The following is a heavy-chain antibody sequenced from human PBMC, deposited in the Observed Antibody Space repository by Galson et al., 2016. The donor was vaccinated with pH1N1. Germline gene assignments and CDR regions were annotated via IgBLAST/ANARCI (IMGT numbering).Heavy chain of an antibody. CDR1: RYSFTDYY. V-gene: IGHV1-46*01. CDR3: ARAPYSNYHYYYFDF. Sequence: SVKVSCKASRYSFTDYYVHWIRQAPGQGLEWMAIIKPTGGDTTYAQNFQGRVFVTRDTSTSTVYMEVTSLRSEDTAVYYCARAPYSNYHYYYFDFWGQGTLVTVSS. CDR2: IKPTGGDT. D-gene: IGHD4-11*01. J-gene: IGHJ4*02.